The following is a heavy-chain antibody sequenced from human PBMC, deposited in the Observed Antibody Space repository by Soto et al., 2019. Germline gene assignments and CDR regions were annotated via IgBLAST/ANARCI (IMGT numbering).Heavy chain of an antibody. CDR2: ISKGSDYI. D-gene: IGHD1-20*01. CDR3: AKDSGCVNNACAYDP. J-gene: IGHJ5*02. Sequence: GGSLRLSCAASGFSFSDYTMNWVRQAPGKGLEWVSSISKGSDYIFYADKVKGRFTISRDNARNSLRLQMTSLRVEDTAVYYCAKDSGCVNNACAYDPWGQGTMVTVYS. CDR1: GFSFSDYT. V-gene: IGHV3-21*01.